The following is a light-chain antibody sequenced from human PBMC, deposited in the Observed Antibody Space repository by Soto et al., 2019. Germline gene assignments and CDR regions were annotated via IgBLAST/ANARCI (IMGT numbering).Light chain of an antibody. CDR3: QQYDTSPWT. CDR1: QSFSSSY. CDR2: GAS. V-gene: IGKV3-20*01. Sequence: IVLTQSPGTLYLSPGERATLSCGASQSFSSSYLAWYQQKHGQAPRLLIYGASSRATGIPDRFSGSGSGTDGTITISRLEPEDFEVYYCQQYDTSPWTFGQGTRLEIK. J-gene: IGKJ5*01.